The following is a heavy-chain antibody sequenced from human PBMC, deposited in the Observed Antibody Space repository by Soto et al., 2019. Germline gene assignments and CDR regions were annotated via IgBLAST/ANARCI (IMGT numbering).Heavy chain of an antibody. CDR2: INPSGGST. Sequence: ASVKVSCKASGYTFTSYYMHWVRQAPGQGLEWMGIINPSGGSTSYAQKFQGRVTMTRDTSTSTVYMELSSLRSEDTAVYYCARAGCSSTSCYEVYYYYGMDVWGQGTTVTVSS. D-gene: IGHD2-2*01. CDR3: ARAGCSSTSCYEVYYYYGMDV. CDR1: GYTFTSYY. V-gene: IGHV1-46*03. J-gene: IGHJ6*02.